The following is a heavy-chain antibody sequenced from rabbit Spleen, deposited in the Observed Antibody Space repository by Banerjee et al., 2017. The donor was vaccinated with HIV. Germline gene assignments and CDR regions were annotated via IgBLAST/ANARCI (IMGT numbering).Heavy chain of an antibody. CDR2: IDPIFGRT. CDR1: GFTLSSYY. D-gene: IGHD2-1*01. J-gene: IGHJ4*01. V-gene: IGHV1S7*01. CDR3: VRDLGYDDYSEKGYFNL. Sequence: HLKESGGGLVQPGGSLKLSCTASGFTLSSYYMNWVRQAPGKGLEWIGYIDPIFGRTYYASWVNGRFTISSHNAQNTLYLQLNSLTAADTATYFCVRDLGYDDYSEKGYFNLWGPGTLVTVS.